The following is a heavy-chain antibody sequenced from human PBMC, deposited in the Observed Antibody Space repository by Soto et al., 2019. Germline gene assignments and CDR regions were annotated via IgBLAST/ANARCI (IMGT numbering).Heavy chain of an antibody. CDR3: ARDKYYDFWSGYYLAYYYGMDV. CDR2: ISAYNGNT. CDR1: GYTFTSYG. Sequence: GASVKVSCKASGYTFTSYGISWVRQAPGQGLEWMGWISAYNGNTNYAQKLQGRVTMTTDTSTSTAYMELRSLRSDDTAVYYCARDKYYDFWSGYYLAYYYGMDVWGQGTTVTVSS. D-gene: IGHD3-3*01. J-gene: IGHJ6*02. V-gene: IGHV1-18*01.